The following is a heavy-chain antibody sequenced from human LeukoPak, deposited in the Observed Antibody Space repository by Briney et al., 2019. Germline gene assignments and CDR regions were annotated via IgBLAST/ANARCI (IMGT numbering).Heavy chain of an antibody. D-gene: IGHD2-8*01. CDR1: GGSISSYF. CDR2: IYTSGST. J-gene: IGHJ4*02. V-gene: IGHV4-4*07. Sequence: SETLSLTCTVSGGSISSYFGSWIRQPAGKGLEWIGLIYTSGSTNYNPSLKSRVTMSVETPKNQFSLKLSSVTAADTAVYYCARVYCTSGICLFDYWGQGTLVTVSS. CDR3: ARVYCTSGICLFDY.